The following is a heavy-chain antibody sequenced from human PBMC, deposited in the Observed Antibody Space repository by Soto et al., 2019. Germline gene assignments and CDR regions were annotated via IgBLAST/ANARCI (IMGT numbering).Heavy chain of an antibody. V-gene: IGHV1-18*04. J-gene: IGHJ6*02. CDR1: GYTFTGHY. CDR3: ASGGWIQLWYGMDV. D-gene: IGHD5-18*01. CDR2: ISAYNGNT. Sequence: ASVKVSCKASGYTFTGHYIHWVRQAPGQGLEWMGWISAYNGNTNYAQKLQGRVAMTTDTSTSTAYMELRSLRSDDTAVYYCASGGWIQLWYGMDVWGQGTTVTVSS.